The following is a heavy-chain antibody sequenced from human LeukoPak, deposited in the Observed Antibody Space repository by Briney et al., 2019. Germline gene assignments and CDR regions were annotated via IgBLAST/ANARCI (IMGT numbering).Heavy chain of an antibody. D-gene: IGHD2-21*02. J-gene: IGHJ5*02. CDR1: GFSISSGGYY. Sequence: SSQTLSLTCAVSGFSISSGGYYWSWNRQRPGKGLDWSRYIYNSGSTYYNPALKSRVTISVDTSKNQFSLKLSSVTAADTAVYYCARETAKPYNWFDPWGQGTLVTVSS. CDR2: IYNSGST. CDR3: ARETAKPYNWFDP. V-gene: IGHV4-31*11.